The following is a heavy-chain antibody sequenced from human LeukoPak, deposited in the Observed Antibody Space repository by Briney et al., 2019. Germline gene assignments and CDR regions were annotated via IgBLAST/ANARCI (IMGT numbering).Heavy chain of an antibody. CDR1: GFTFSSYG. CDR3: AKDTNRMRATISGVYFDY. Sequence: GGSLRLSCAASGFTFSSYGMHWVRQAPGKGLEWVSGISWNSGSIGYADSVKGRFTISRDNAKNSLYLQMNSLRAEDTALYYCAKDTNRMRATISGVYFDYWGQGTLVTVSS. J-gene: IGHJ4*02. D-gene: IGHD3-3*01. CDR2: ISWNSGSI. V-gene: IGHV3-9*01.